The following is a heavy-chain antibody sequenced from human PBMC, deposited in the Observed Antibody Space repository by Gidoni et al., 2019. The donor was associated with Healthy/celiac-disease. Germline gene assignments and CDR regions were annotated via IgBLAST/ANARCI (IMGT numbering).Heavy chain of an antibody. CDR3: AGGVSGSFAFDY. CDR1: GFTFSSYE. D-gene: IGHD1-26*01. J-gene: IGHJ4*02. CDR2: ISSSGSTI. Sequence: EVQLVESGGGLVQPGGSLRLSCAASGFTFSSYEMNWVRQAPGKGLGWVSYISSSGSTIYYADSVKGRFTISRDNAKNSLYLQRNSLRAEDTAVYYCAGGVSGSFAFDYWGQGTLVTVSS. V-gene: IGHV3-48*03.